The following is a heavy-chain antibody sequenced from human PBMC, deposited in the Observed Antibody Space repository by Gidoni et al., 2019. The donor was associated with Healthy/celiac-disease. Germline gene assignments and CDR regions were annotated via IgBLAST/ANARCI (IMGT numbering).Heavy chain of an antibody. CDR1: GFTFSSYA. CDR2: ISGSGGST. CDR3: AKILVGEGAFDI. Sequence: EVQLLESGGGLVQPGGSLRLSCAASGFTFSSYAMSWVRQAPGKGLEWVSAISGSGGSTYYADSVKGRYTISRDNSKNTLYLQMNSLRAEDTAVYYCAKILVGEGAFDIWGQGTMVTVSS. J-gene: IGHJ3*02. V-gene: IGHV3-23*01. D-gene: IGHD1-26*01.